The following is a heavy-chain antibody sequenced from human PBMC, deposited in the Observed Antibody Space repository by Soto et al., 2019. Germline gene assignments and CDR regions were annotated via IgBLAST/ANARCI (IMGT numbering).Heavy chain of an antibody. D-gene: IGHD2-15*01. CDR1: GGPFRGY. Sequence: TSETLSLTCAVYGGPFRGYWSWIRQPPGKGLEWIGQISDSGGTTYNPSLKSRVTISVDTSKNQFSLKLTSVTAADTALYYCGKVLVGATGHTDSDSWGPGTLVTVSS. V-gene: IGHV4-34*01. CDR3: GKVLVGATGHTDSDS. J-gene: IGHJ4*02. CDR2: ISDSGGT.